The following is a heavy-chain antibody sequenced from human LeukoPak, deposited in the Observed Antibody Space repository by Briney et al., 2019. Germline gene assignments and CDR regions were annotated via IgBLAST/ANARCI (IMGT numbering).Heavy chain of an antibody. J-gene: IGHJ4*02. V-gene: IGHV3-23*01. Sequence: RASLRLSCAASGYTFTSYAMSWVRQAPGQGLEWVSAISGSGGSTYYADSVKGRFTISRDNSKNTLYLQMNSLRAEDTAVYYCAKGTHIAVAGIVDYWGQGTLVTVSS. CDR2: ISGSGGST. CDR3: AKGTHIAVAGIVDY. CDR1: GYTFTSYA. D-gene: IGHD6-19*01.